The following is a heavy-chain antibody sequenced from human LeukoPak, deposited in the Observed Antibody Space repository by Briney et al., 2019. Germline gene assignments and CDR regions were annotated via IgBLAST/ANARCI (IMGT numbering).Heavy chain of an antibody. CDR3: ARDRDFPRDQLDY. D-gene: IGHD2-21*02. Sequence: PGGSLRLSCVGSGSTFNGHWLTWVRQAPGRGLEWVASIKEDGRQTHYVDSVKGRFTISRDKSKNILYLQMNSLRAEDTALYYCARDRDFPRDQLDYWGQGTLVTVSS. J-gene: IGHJ4*02. CDR2: IKEDGRQT. CDR1: GSTFNGHW. V-gene: IGHV3-7*03.